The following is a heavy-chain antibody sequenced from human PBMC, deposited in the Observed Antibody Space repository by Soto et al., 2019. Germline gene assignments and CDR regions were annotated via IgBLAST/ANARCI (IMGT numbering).Heavy chain of an antibody. V-gene: IGHV3-30-3*01. J-gene: IGHJ4*02. CDR2: ISYDGSNK. CDR3: ARASSSSGSNN. CDR1: GFTFSSYA. D-gene: IGHD6-6*01. Sequence: QVQLVESGGGVVQPGRSLRLSCAASGFTFSSYAMHWVRQAPGKGLEWVAVISYDGSNKYYADPVKGRFTISRDNSKNTLYLQMNSLRAEDTAVYYCARASSSSGSNNWGQGTLVTVSS.